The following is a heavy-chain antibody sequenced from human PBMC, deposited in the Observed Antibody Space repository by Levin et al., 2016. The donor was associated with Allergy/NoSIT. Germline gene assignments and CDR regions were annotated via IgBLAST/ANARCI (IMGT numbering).Heavy chain of an antibody. J-gene: IGHJ4*02. CDR3: ALEDLGYCTAGSCLD. V-gene: IGHV3-30*07. D-gene: IGHD2-15*01. Sequence: SMKGRFTISRDNSKNTLYLQMINLRPEDTAVYYCALEDLGYCTAGSCLDWGQGTLVTVSS.